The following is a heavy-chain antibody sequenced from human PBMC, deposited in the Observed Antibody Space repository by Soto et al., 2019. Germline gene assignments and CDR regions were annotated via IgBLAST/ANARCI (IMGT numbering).Heavy chain of an antibody. CDR1: GYSFTSCW. CDR3: ARRSKMYYYDSSGDYYYYDMDV. D-gene: IGHD3-22*01. CDR2: IDPSDSYT. J-gene: IGHJ6*02. Sequence: RGESLKLSCKGSGYSFTSCWISWVRQMPGKGLEWMGRIDPSDSYTNYSPSFQGHVTISADKSISTAYLQWSSLKASDTAMYYCARRSKMYYYDSSGDYYYYDMDVWGQGITVTVTS. V-gene: IGHV5-10-1*01.